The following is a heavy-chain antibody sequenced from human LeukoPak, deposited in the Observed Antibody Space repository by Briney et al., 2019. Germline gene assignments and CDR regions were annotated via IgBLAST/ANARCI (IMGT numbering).Heavy chain of an antibody. CDR2: IYSGGST. D-gene: IGHD6-19*01. Sequence: GGSLRLSCAASGFTVSTNYMSWVRQTPGKGLEWVSVIYSGGSTYYADSVKGRFTISRDNSENTLYLQMNSLRAEDTAVYYCARSGSGWYVGCFDYWGQGTLVTVSS. CDR3: ARSGSGWYVGCFDY. V-gene: IGHV3-53*01. J-gene: IGHJ4*02. CDR1: GFTVSTNY.